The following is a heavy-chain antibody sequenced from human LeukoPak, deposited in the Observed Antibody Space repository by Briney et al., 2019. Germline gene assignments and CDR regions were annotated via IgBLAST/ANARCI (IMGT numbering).Heavy chain of an antibody. V-gene: IGHV4-59*01. J-gene: IGHJ5*02. CDR1: GGSISSYY. CDR3: ARGGYYGSGNDFRFDP. CDR2: IYYSGST. D-gene: IGHD3-10*01. Sequence: PSETLSLTCTVSGGSISSYYWSWIRQPPGKVLEWIGYIYYSGSTNYKPSLKSRVTVSVDTSKNQFSLKLNSVTAADTAVYYCARGGYYGSGNDFRFDPWGQGTLVTVSS.